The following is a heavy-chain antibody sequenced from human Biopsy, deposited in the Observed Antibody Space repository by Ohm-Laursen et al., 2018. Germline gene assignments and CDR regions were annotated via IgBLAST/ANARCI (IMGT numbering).Heavy chain of an antibody. CDR3: ARDYDTSGYYYVS. J-gene: IGHJ5*02. D-gene: IGHD3-22*01. V-gene: IGHV4-39*01. CDR1: GGSISNNNYY. Sequence: TLSLTCTVSGGSISNNNYYWGWIRQPPGKGLEWIGSIFYRGSTHYKPSLKSLVNISVDTSKNQFSLKLTSVTAADTAVYYCARDYDTSGYYYVSWGQGTLVTVSS. CDR2: IFYRGST.